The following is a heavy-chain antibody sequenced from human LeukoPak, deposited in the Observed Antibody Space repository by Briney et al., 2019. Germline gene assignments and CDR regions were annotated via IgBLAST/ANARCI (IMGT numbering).Heavy chain of an antibody. V-gene: IGHV3-23*01. J-gene: IGHJ4*02. CDR3: AKDDSSSYYFDC. D-gene: IGHD6-19*01. CDR1: GFTFRSYS. CDR2: ISDSGGNT. Sequence: GGSLRLSCAASGFTFRSYSMNWVRQTPGKGLEWVSGISDSGGNTYYADTVRGQSTNSRDHSKNTLYLQMNGLNAEARAVYYVAKDDSSSYYFDCWGQGTLVTVSS.